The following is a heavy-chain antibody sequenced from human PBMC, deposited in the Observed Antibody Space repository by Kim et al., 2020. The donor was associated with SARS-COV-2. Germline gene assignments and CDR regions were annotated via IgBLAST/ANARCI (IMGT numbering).Heavy chain of an antibody. V-gene: IGHV3-23*01. D-gene: IGHD3-16*01. CDR1: GFTFTVYA. Sequence: GGSLRLSCTTSGFTFTVYAMSWVRQAPGKGLEWVSGIDGSDGTTYYVDSVEGRFTISRDNSKNTLYLQMNTLRADDTAIYYCMKEAWGWIWGDWCQETWG. CDR2: IDGSDGTT. J-gene: IGHJ5*01. CDR3: MKEAWGWIWGDWCQET.